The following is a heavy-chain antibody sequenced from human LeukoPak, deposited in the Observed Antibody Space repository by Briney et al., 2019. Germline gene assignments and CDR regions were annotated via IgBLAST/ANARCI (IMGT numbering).Heavy chain of an antibody. D-gene: IGHD5-18*01. J-gene: IGHJ4*02. CDR2: MNPNSGNT. CDR1: GYTFTSYD. V-gene: IGHV1-18*01. CDR3: ARAGYRVIDY. Sequence: ASVKVSCKASGYTFTSYDINWVRQATGQGLEWMGWMNPNSGNTNYAQKLQGRVTMTTDTSTSTAYMELRSLRSDDTAVYYCARAGYRVIDYWGQGTLVTVSS.